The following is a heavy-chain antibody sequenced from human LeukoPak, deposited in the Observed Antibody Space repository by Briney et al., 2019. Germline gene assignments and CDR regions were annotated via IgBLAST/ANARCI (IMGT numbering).Heavy chain of an antibody. CDR2: IYHSGST. V-gene: IGHV4-38-2*02. Sequence: SETLSLTCNVSGNSVKNAYYWGWIRQPPGEGLEWIGSIYHSGSTNYNPSLKSRVTISVDTSKNQFSLKLSSVTAADTAVYYCARHSYYDFWSGLYYYYYMDVWGKGTTVTVSS. D-gene: IGHD3-3*01. CDR3: ARHSYYDFWSGLYYYYYMDV. CDR1: GNSVKNAYY. J-gene: IGHJ6*03.